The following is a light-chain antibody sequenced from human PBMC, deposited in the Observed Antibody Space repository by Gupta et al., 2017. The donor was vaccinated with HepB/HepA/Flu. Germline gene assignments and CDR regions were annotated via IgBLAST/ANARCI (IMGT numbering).Light chain of an antibody. CDR3: QQYGSSPQCS. Sequence: EIVLTQSPGTLSLSPGERATLSCRASQSVSSSYLAWYQQKPGQAPRLLIYGASSRATDIPDRFSGSGSGTDFTLTISRLEPEDFAVYYCQQYGSSPQCSFGQGTKLEIK. CDR2: GAS. J-gene: IGKJ2*04. CDR1: QSVSSSY. V-gene: IGKV3-20*01.